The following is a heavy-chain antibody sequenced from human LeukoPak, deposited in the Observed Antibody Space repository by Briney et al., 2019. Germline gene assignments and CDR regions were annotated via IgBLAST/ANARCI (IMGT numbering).Heavy chain of an antibody. CDR1: GGTFSSYI. CDR3: ARVGSMVRGVVRGYWFDP. Sequence: SVKVSCKASGGTFSSYIISWVRQAPGQGLEWMGRIIPILGITNYAQKFQGRVTITADKSTSTAYMELSSLRSEDTAVYFCARVGSMVRGVVRGYWFDPWGQGTLVTVSS. CDR2: IIPILGIT. V-gene: IGHV1-69*02. D-gene: IGHD3-10*01. J-gene: IGHJ5*02.